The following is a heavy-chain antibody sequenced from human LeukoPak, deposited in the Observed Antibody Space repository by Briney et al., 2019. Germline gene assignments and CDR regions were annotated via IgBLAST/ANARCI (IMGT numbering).Heavy chain of an antibody. D-gene: IGHD2-15*01. CDR3: ARTRYCSGETCFSRDLLDS. Sequence: PSETLSLTCAVSGYSISSGYHWGWVRQPPGKGLGWIGSMFHVGNTYYNPSLKCRVTMSIDTSMYHFSLNLISVSAADTAVYYCARTRYCSGETCFSRDLLDSWSRGTLVTVSS. V-gene: IGHV4-38-2*01. CDR1: GYSISSGYH. CDR2: MFHVGNT. J-gene: IGHJ4*02.